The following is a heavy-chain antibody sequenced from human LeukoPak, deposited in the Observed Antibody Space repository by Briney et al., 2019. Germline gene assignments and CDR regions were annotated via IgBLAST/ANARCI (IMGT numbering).Heavy chain of an antibody. Sequence: GESLNISCQGSGYLFTSYWIVWVLQLPGNGLEWMGVIYPGDSYTRYSPSFQGQVNISADKTISTAYRHWSTLETSDTAMYYGARRPNIVGASFDCWGQGTLVTVSS. V-gene: IGHV5-51*01. J-gene: IGHJ4*02. CDR2: IYPGDSYT. D-gene: IGHD1-26*01. CDR3: ARRPNIVGASFDC. CDR1: GYLFTSYW.